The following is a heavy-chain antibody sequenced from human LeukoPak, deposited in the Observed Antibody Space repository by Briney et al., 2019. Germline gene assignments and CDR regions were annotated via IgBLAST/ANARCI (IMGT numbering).Heavy chain of an antibody. Sequence: SETLSLTCTVSGGSVSSGSYYWSWIRQPPGKGLEWIGYIYYIGSTNYDPSLKNRVTISIDTSKNQFSLKLNSVTAADTAVYYCARVLVATMPFDYWGRGTLVTVSS. CDR1: GGSVSSGSYY. V-gene: IGHV4-61*01. CDR3: ARVLVATMPFDY. D-gene: IGHD5-12*01. J-gene: IGHJ4*02. CDR2: IYYIGST.